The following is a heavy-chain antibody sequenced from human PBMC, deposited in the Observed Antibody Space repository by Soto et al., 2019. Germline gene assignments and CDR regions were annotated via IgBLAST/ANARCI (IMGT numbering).Heavy chain of an antibody. J-gene: IGHJ3*02. CDR2: ISGSGGST. V-gene: IGHV3-23*01. D-gene: IGHD3-22*01. CDR1: GFIFTDYS. Sequence: GGSLRLSCAASGFIFTDYSMTRIRQAPGKGLEWVSAISGSGGSTYYADSVKGRFTISRDNSKNTLYLQMNSLRAEDTAVYYCAKGYYYDSSGYWLLDAFDIWGQGTMVTVSS. CDR3: AKGYYYDSSGYWLLDAFDI.